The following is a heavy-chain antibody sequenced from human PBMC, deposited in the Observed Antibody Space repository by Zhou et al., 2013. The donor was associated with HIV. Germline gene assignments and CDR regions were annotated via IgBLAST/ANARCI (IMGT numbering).Heavy chain of an antibody. J-gene: IGHJ5*02. Sequence: QVQLVQSGAEVKKPGASVKVSCKASGYTFTSYYMHWVRQAPGQGLEWMGIINPSGGSTSYAQKFQGRVTMTRDTSTSTVYMELSSLRSEDTAVYYCAREGSGLNWNDDWFDPWGQGTLVTVSS. D-gene: IGHD1-20*01. CDR1: GYTFTSYY. CDR2: INPSGGST. CDR3: AREGSGLNWNDDWFDP. V-gene: IGHV1-46*01.